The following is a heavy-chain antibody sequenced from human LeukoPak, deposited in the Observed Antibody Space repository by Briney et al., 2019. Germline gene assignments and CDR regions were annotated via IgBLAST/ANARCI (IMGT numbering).Heavy chain of an antibody. V-gene: IGHV3-73*01. CDR1: GFTFSGSP. Sequence: GGSLRLSCAASGFTFSGSPMHWVRQASGKGLEWVGRVRSKANSYATSYAASVKGRFTISRDDSKNTAYLQMDSLRAEDTAVYYCARAHRITIFGVVIRDYYYYYMDVWGKGTTVTVSS. CDR3: ARAHRITIFGVVIRDYYYYYMDV. D-gene: IGHD3-3*01. CDR2: VRSKANSYAT. J-gene: IGHJ6*03.